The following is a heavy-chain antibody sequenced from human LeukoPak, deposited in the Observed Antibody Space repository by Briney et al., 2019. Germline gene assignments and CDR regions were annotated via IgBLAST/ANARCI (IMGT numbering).Heavy chain of an antibody. CDR2: IYYSGST. Sequence: SETLSLTCTVSGGSISSSSYYWGWIRQPPGKGLEWIGSIYYSGSTYYNPSLKSRVTISVDTSKNQFSLKLSSVTAADTAVYYCARGHPVWGSYRWGQGTLVTVSS. V-gene: IGHV4-39*07. CDR1: GGSISSSSYY. CDR3: ARGHPVWGSYR. D-gene: IGHD3-16*02. J-gene: IGHJ4*02.